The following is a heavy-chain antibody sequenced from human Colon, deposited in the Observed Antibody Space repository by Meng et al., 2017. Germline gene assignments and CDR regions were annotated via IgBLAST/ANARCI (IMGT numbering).Heavy chain of an antibody. CDR1: GGSFSGYY. Sequence: QLQESGPGLVKPSGTLSLTCAVFGGSFSGYYWTWIRQPPGKGLEWIGEVNHSGSSNYIPSLKRRVTISMDTSKHQFSLKMISVTAADTAVYYCARGDDTGFYLDYWGQGSLVTVSS. V-gene: IGHV4-34*01. D-gene: IGHD2-8*02. CDR3: ARGDDTGFYLDY. CDR2: VNHSGSS. J-gene: IGHJ4*02.